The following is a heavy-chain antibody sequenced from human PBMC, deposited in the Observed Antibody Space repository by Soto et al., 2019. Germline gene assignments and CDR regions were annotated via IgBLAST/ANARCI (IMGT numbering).Heavy chain of an antibody. CDR3: AREPDYDSSGYLDIDY. J-gene: IGHJ4*02. CDR2: ISAYNGNT. Sequence: SVKVSCKGSGYTFTSYGISWVRQAPGQGLEWMGWISAYNGNTNYAQKLQGRVTMTTDTSTSTAYMERRSLRSDDTAVYYCAREPDYDSSGYLDIDYWGQGDLVNVSS. D-gene: IGHD3-22*01. V-gene: IGHV1-18*01. CDR1: GYTFTSYG.